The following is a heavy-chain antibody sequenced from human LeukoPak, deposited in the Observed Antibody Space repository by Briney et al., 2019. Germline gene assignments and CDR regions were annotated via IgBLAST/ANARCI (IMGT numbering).Heavy chain of an antibody. CDR3: ASANTRSGYYSFDY. CDR1: GFTFSSYA. Sequence: QPGGSLRLSCAASGFTFSSYAMHWVRQAPGKGLEWVAVISYDGSNKYYADSVKGRFTISRDNSKNTLYLQMNSLRAEDTAVYYCASANTRSGYYSFDYWGQGTLVTVSS. D-gene: IGHD3-22*01. V-gene: IGHV3-30-3*01. CDR2: ISYDGSNK. J-gene: IGHJ4*02.